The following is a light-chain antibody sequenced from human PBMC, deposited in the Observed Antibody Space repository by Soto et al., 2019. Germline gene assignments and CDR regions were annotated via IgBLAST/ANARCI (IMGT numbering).Light chain of an antibody. V-gene: IGLV2-8*01. CDR2: EVS. Sequence: QSALTQPASVSGSPGQSITISCTGTSSDVGGYNYVSWYQHHPGKAPKFMLYEVSMRPSGVPDRFYGSKSGNTASLTVSGLQAEDEADYYCSSYAGSNVLFGGGTKLTVL. CDR3: SSYAGSNVL. CDR1: SSDVGGYNY. J-gene: IGLJ2*01.